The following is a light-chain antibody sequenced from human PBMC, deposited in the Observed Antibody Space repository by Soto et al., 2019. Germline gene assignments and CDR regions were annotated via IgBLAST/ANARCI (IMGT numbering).Light chain of an antibody. Sequence: YELTQPPSVSVAPGKTARITCGGKNIGNKSMHWYQQKPGQAPVLVIYCDSDRPSGIPERFSGSNSGNTATLTISRVEAGDEADYYCQVWDSSSDHLYVFGTGTKVTVL. J-gene: IGLJ1*01. CDR3: QVWDSSSDHLYV. CDR1: NIGNKS. CDR2: CDS. V-gene: IGLV3-21*04.